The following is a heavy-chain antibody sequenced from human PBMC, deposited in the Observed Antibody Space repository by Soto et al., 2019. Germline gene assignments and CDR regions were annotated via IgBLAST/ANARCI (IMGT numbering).Heavy chain of an antibody. Sequence: PGGSLRLSCAASGFTFSSYAMHWVRQAPGKGLEWVAVISYDGSNKYYADSVKGRFTISRDNSKNTLYLQMNSLRAEDTAVYYCARDPYRSSSDYYGSEFDYWGQGILVTVSS. CDR3: ARDPYRSSSDYYGSEFDY. V-gene: IGHV3-30-3*01. J-gene: IGHJ4*02. D-gene: IGHD3-10*01. CDR2: ISYDGSNK. CDR1: GFTFSSYA.